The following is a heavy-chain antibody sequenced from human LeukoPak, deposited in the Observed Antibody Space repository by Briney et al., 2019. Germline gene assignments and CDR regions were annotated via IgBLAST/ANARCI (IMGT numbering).Heavy chain of an antibody. CDR3: ARERRHYYDSSGYYFDY. V-gene: IGHV3-53*01. J-gene: IGHJ4*02. CDR1: GFTVSSNY. Sequence: GGSLRLSCAASGFTVSSNYMSWVRQAPGKGLEWVSIIYSGGSTYYADSVKGRFTISRDNSKNTPYLQMNSLRAEDTAVYYCARERRHYYDSSGYYFDYWGQGTLVTVSS. CDR2: IYSGGST. D-gene: IGHD3-22*01.